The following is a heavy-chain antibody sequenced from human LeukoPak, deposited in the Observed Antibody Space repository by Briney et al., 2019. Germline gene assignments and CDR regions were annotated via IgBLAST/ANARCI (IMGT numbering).Heavy chain of an antibody. D-gene: IGHD3-22*01. Sequence: SETLSLTCTVSGGSISSYYWSWIRQPPGKGLEWIGYIYYSGSTNCNPSLKSRVTISVDTSKNQFSLKLSSVTAADTAVYYCARDYVDYYDSSGYYYFDYWGQGTLVTVSS. V-gene: IGHV4-59*12. CDR2: IYYSGST. CDR3: ARDYVDYYDSSGYYYFDY. J-gene: IGHJ4*02. CDR1: GGSISSYY.